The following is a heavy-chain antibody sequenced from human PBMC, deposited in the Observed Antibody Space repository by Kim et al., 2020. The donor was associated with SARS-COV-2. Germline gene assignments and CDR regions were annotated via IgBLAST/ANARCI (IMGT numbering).Heavy chain of an antibody. CDR3: AKGIGAGS. D-gene: IGHD2-15*01. CDR2: IWHGDSIK. CDR1: GFIFSTFS. J-gene: IGHJ5*02. V-gene: IGHV3-33*06. Sequence: GGSLRLSCASSGFIFSTFSMRWVRQAPGRGLEWVAVIWHGDSIKSYSDSVKGRFTVSRDNSKNTLHLQMSSLRAEDKAVYYCAKGIGAGSWDQGSQVTGS.